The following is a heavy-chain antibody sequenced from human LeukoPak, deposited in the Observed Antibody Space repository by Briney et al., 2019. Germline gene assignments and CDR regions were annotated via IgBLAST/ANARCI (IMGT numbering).Heavy chain of an antibody. V-gene: IGHV4-34*01. CDR1: GGSFSGYY. Sequence: PSETLSLTCAVYGGSFSGYYWSWIRQPPGKGLEWIGEINHSGSTNYNPSLKSRVTISVDTSKNQFSLRLSSVTAADTAVYYCARDGVVAINWFDPWGQGTLVTVSS. CDR3: ARDGVVAINWFDP. J-gene: IGHJ5*02. D-gene: IGHD3-22*01. CDR2: INHSGST.